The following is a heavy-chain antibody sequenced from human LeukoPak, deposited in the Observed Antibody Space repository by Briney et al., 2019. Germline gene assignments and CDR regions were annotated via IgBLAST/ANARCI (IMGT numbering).Heavy chain of an antibody. Sequence: GGSLRLSCAASGFTFSSYAMSWVRQAPGKGLEWVSGISGRGGSTYYADSVKGRFTISRDNSKNTLYLQMNSLRAEDTAVYYCAKGISITIFGVVKRGGYYGMDVWGQGTTVTVSS. CDR1: GFTFSSYA. CDR3: AKGISITIFGVVKRGGYYGMDV. J-gene: IGHJ6*02. D-gene: IGHD3-3*01. CDR2: ISGRGGST. V-gene: IGHV3-23*01.